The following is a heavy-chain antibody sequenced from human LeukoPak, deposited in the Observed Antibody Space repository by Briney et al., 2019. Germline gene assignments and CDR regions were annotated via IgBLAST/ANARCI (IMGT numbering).Heavy chain of an antibody. Sequence: SETLSLTCTVSGYSISSGYYWGWIRQPPGKGLEWIGYIYHSGSTYYNPSLKSRVTISVDRSKNQFSLKLSSVTAADTAVYYCARSPHFRSHNFDYWGQGTLVTVSS. CDR3: ARSPHFRSHNFDY. CDR2: IYHSGST. V-gene: IGHV4-38-2*02. J-gene: IGHJ4*02. D-gene: IGHD1-26*01. CDR1: GYSISSGYY.